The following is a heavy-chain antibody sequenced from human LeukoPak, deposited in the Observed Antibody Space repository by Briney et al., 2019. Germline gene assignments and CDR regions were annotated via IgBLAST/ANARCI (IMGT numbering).Heavy chain of an antibody. CDR1: GFRFSGHC. CDR2: ISSTITTT. J-gene: IGHJ4*02. Sequence: GGSLRLSCAASGFRFSGHCMSWIRQAPGKGLEWIPYISSTITTTYYADSVKGRFTISRDNAKNSLHLQMSNLRAEDTAVYYCARGDCSATNCYYFDYWGQGTLVTVSS. D-gene: IGHD2-2*01. V-gene: IGHV3-11*04. CDR3: ARGDCSATNCYYFDY.